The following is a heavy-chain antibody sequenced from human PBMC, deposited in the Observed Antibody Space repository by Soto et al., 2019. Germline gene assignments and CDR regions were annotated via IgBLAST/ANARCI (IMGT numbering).Heavy chain of an antibody. CDR2: INHSGST. J-gene: IGHJ6*02. Sequence: SETLSLTCAVYGGSFSGYYWSWIRQPPGKGLEWIGEINHSGSTNYNPSLKSRVTISVDTSKSQFSLKLSSVTAADTAVYYCARATLVATSISSPPTWYYQHYGMDVWGQGSTVTVSS. CDR3: ARATLVATSISSPPTWYYQHYGMDV. V-gene: IGHV4-34*01. CDR1: GGSFSGYY. D-gene: IGHD5-12*01.